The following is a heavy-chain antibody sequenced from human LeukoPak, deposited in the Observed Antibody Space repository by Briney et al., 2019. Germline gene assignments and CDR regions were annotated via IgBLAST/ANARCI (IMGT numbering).Heavy chain of an antibody. Sequence: GGSLRLSCAASGFSFSNYDMTWVRQAPGKGLEWVSAISGSGGSTYYADSVKGRFTISRDNSKNTLYLQMNSLRAEDTAVYYCAKVDGSGSLRYFQHWGQGTLVTVSS. CDR1: GFSFSNYD. J-gene: IGHJ1*01. D-gene: IGHD3-10*01. V-gene: IGHV3-23*01. CDR3: AKVDGSGSLRYFQH. CDR2: ISGSGGST.